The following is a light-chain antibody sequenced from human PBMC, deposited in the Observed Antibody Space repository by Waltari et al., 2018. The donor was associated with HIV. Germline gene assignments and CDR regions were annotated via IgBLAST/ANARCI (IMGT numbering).Light chain of an antibody. CDR2: GFS. J-gene: IGKJ1*01. Sequence: EIVLTQSPGTLSLSPGDRVTLSCRASQSVSSGYLAWYQQKPGQAPRLLIYGFSSRATGISDRFSGSGFGTDFTLTISRLEPEDVAVYYCQQYGSSPRTFGQGTKVEIK. CDR3: QQYGSSPRT. V-gene: IGKV3-20*01. CDR1: QSVSSGY.